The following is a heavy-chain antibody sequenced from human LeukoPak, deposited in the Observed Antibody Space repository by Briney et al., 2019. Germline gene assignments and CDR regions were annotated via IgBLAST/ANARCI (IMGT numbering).Heavy chain of an antibody. CDR3: ARGTSTRIALRLMYAFDI. CDR2: IYYSGST. J-gene: IGHJ3*02. Sequence: SETLSLTCTVSGDSISTSNSYWGWIRQPPGKGLERIGSIYYSGSTYYNASLKSRVTISVDTSKNQFSLKLSSVTAADTAVYYCARGTSTRIALRLMYAFDIWGQGTMVTVSS. D-gene: IGHD2/OR15-2a*01. V-gene: IGHV4-39*01. CDR1: GDSISTSNSY.